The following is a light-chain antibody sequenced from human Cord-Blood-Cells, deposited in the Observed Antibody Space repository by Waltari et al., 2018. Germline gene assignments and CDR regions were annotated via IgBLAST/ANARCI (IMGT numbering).Light chain of an antibody. J-gene: IGKJ2*01. V-gene: IGKV3-15*01. CDR1: QSVTSN. CDR3: QQSFLEYT. CDR2: GAS. Sequence: EIVMTQSPATLSVSPGERATLSCRASQSVTSNLAWYQQKPGQAPRLLIYGASTRATGSPARFSGSGSGTEFTLTISSLQSADFAVYYCQQSFLEYTFGQGTKLEIK.